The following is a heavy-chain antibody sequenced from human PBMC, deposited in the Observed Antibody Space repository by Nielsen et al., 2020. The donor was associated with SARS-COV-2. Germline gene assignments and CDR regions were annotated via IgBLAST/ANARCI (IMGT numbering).Heavy chain of an antibody. Sequence: GESLKISCAASGFTFSSYWMSWVRQAPGKGLEWVANIKQDGSEKYYVDSVKGRFTISRDNAKNSLYLQMNSLRAEDTAVYYCASYGEYSSWYYYYGMDVWGQGTTVTVSS. CDR1: GFTFSSYW. CDR3: ASYGEYSSWYYYYGMDV. V-gene: IGHV3-7*01. D-gene: IGHD6-6*01. CDR2: IKQDGSEK. J-gene: IGHJ6*02.